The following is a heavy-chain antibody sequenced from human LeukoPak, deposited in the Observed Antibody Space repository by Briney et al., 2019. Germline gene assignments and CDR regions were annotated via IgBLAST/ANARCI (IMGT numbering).Heavy chain of an antibody. D-gene: IGHD3-22*01. CDR3: ARGDDYYDSSGYYRWFDP. CDR1: GGSVSSGSYY. CDR2: LYYSGST. Sequence: SETLSLTCTVSGGSVSSGSYYWSWIRQPPGKGLEWIGYLYYSGSTNYNPSLKSRVTISVDTSKNQFSLKLSSVTAADTAVYYCARGDDYYDSSGYYRWFDPWGQGTLVTVSS. J-gene: IGHJ5*02. V-gene: IGHV4-61*01.